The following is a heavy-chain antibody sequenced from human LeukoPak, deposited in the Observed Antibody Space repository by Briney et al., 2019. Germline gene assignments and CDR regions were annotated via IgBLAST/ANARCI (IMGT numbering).Heavy chain of an antibody. CDR1: AFTFADYA. Sequence: GRSLRLSCAASAFTFADYAMHWVRQAPGKGLEWVSGISWNSGSIGYADSVKGRFTISRDNAKNSLYLQMNSLRDEDTAVYYCVSNTLIIAAAFYDSWGQGALVTVSS. CDR2: ISWNSGSI. V-gene: IGHV3-9*01. D-gene: IGHD6-13*01. CDR3: VSNTLIIAAAFYDS. J-gene: IGHJ4*02.